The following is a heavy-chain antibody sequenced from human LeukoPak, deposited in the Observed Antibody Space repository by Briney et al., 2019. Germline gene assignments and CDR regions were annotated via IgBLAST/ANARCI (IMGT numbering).Heavy chain of an antibody. V-gene: IGHV3-48*01. CDR3: ARDFHRRLYDSSGYYPY. J-gene: IGHJ4*02. CDR1: GFTFSSYS. D-gene: IGHD3-22*01. Sequence: GGSLRLSCAASGFTFSSYSMNWVRQAPGKGLEWVSYISSSSRTINYADSVKGRFTISRDNAKHSLYLQMHSLRAEDTAVYYCARDFHRRLYDSSGYYPYWGQGTLVTVSS. CDR2: ISSSSRTI.